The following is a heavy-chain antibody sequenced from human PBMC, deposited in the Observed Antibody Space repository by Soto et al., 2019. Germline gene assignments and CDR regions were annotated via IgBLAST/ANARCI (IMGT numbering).Heavy chain of an antibody. V-gene: IGHV1-69*02. CDR1: GGTFSSYT. CDR2: FTPVLSIA. Sequence: QVQLVQSGAEVKEPGSSVKVSCKASGGTFSSYTINWVRQAPGQGLECMGGFTPVLSIANYAQKFQDRVTITADRSTRTAYMELSSLSSEDTAVYYCATDPYYDSSGSTLDYWGQGTLVTVSS. CDR3: ATDPYYDSSGSTLDY. J-gene: IGHJ4*02. D-gene: IGHD3-22*01.